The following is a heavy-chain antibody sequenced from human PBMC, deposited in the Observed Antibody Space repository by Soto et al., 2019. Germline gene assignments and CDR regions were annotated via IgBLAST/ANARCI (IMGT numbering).Heavy chain of an antibody. J-gene: IGHJ4*02. Sequence: QVQLVQSGAEVKKPGSSVKVSCKASGGTFSSHAISWVRQAPGQGLEWMGGISAYNGNTNYAQKLQGRVTMTTDTSTSTAYMELRSLRSDDTAVYYCARALIDYDSSGYYYLDYWGQGTLVTVSS. V-gene: IGHV1-18*01. CDR3: ARALIDYDSSGYYYLDY. CDR1: GGTFSSHA. D-gene: IGHD3-22*01. CDR2: ISAYNGNT.